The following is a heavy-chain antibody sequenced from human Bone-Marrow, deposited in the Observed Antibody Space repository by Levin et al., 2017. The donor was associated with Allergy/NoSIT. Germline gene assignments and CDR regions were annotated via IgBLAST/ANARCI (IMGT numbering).Heavy chain of an antibody. CDR2: FHPKNGET. CDR1: GYTLTELS. CDR3: ATVELYCSGGSCYQFDY. D-gene: IGHD2-15*01. V-gene: IGHV1-24*01. J-gene: IGHJ4*02. Sequence: ASVKVSCKVSGYTLTELSMHWVRQTPGKGLEWMGGFHPKNGETIYAQKFQGRVTMTEDTSTDTAYMELRSLRSEDTAVYYCATVELYCSGGSCYQFDYWGQGTLVTVSS.